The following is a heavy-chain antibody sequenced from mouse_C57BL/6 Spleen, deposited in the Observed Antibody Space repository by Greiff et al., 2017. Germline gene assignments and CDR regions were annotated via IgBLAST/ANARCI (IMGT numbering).Heavy chain of an antibody. J-gene: IGHJ2*01. V-gene: IGHV1-50*01. D-gene: IGHD3-2*02. CDR3: ARGSSGYFDD. CDR1: GYTFTSYW. CDR2: IDPSDSYT. Sequence: QVQLQQPGAELVKPGASVKLSCKASGYTFTSYWMQWVKQRPGQGLEWIGEIDPSDSYTNYNQKFKGKATLTVDTSSSTAYMQLSSLTSEDSAVYYCARGSSGYFDDWGQGTTLTVSS.